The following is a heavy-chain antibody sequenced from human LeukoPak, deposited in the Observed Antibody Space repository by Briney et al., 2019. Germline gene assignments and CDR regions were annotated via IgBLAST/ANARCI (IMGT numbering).Heavy chain of an antibody. D-gene: IGHD3-22*01. CDR2: ISTYNGNT. J-gene: IGHJ4*02. V-gene: IGHV1-18*01. CDR3: ARYQYANYDTLDY. Sequence: ASVKVSCKASGYTFTSYGISWVRQAPGQGLEWMGWISTYNGNTNYAQKFQGRVTMTTDTSTNTAYMELRSLRSDDTAVYYCARYQYANYDTLDYWGQGTLVTVSS. CDR1: GYTFTSYG.